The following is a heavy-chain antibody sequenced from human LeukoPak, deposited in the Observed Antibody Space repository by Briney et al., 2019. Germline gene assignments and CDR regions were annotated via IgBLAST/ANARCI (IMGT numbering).Heavy chain of an antibody. J-gene: IGHJ3*02. D-gene: IGHD2-15*01. CDR1: GFNFSSYE. V-gene: IGHV3-48*03. CDR3: ARGGSPHAFDI. CDR2: ISSSGSTI. Sequence: GGSLRLSCAASGFNFSSYEMNWVRQAPGKGLEWDSYISSSGSTIYYADSVKGRFTISRDNAKNSLYLQMNSLRAEDTAVYYCARGGSPHAFDIWGQGTMVTVSS.